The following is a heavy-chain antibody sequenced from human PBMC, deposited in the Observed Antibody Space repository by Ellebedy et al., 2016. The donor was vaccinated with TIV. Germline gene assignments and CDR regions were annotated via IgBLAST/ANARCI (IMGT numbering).Heavy chain of an antibody. CDR2: ISYDGSNK. J-gene: IGHJ4*02. V-gene: IGHV3-30-3*01. D-gene: IGHD2-2*01. CDR1: GFTFSSYA. Sequence: PGGSLRLSCAASGFTFSSYAMHWVRQAPGKGLEWVAVISYDGSNKYYADSVKGRFTISRDNSKNTLYLQMNSLRAEDTAVYYCARGQLGYCSSTSCYGIGFDYWGQGTLVTVSS. CDR3: ARGQLGYCSSTSCYGIGFDY.